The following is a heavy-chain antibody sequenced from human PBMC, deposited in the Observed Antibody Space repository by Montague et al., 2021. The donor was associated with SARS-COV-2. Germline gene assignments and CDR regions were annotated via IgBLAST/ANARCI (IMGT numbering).Heavy chain of an antibody. CDR1: GGAISSSSYY. J-gene: IGHJ2*01. CDR2: IYYSGST. Sequence: SETLSLTCTVSGGAISSSSYYWGWIRQPPGKGLEWIGSIYYSGSTYHNPSLKSRVTISVDTSKNQFSLKLSSVTAADTAVYYCARGFDLWGRGTLVTVSS. CDR3: ARGFDL. V-gene: IGHV4-39*07.